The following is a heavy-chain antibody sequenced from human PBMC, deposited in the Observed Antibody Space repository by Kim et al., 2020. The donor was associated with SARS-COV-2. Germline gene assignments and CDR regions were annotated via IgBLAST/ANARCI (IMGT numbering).Heavy chain of an antibody. CDR2: INHSGST. V-gene: IGHV4-34*01. CDR1: GGSFRGYY. Sequence: SETLSLTCAVYGGSFRGYYWSWIRQPPGKGLEWIGEINHSGSTNYNPSLKCRVTISVDTSKNQFSLKLSSVTAADTAVYYCARGRDYDILTGYYKEPDYWGQGTLVTVSS. CDR3: ARGRDYDILTGYYKEPDY. D-gene: IGHD3-9*01. J-gene: IGHJ4*02.